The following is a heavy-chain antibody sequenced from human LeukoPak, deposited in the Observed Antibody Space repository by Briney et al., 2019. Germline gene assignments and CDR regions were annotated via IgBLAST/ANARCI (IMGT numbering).Heavy chain of an antibody. CDR1: GFTFSSYG. J-gene: IGHJ3*02. Sequence: PGRSLRLSCAASGFTFSSYGMSWVRQAPGKGLEWVSAISGSGGSTYYADSVKGRFTISRDNSKNTLYLQMNSLRAEDTAVYYCAKDGTTMIVQGAFDIWGQGTMVTVSS. CDR3: AKDGTTMIVQGAFDI. V-gene: IGHV3-23*01. CDR2: ISGSGGST. D-gene: IGHD3-22*01.